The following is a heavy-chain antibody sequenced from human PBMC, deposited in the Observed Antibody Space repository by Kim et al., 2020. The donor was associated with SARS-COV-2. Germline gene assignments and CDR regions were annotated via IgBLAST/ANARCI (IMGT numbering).Heavy chain of an antibody. J-gene: IGHJ6*02. CDR1: GGTFSSYA. CDR2: IIPIFGTA. Sequence: SVKVSCKASGGTFSSYAISWVRQAPGQGLEWMGGIIPIFGTANYALKFQGRVTITADESTSTAYMELSSQRSEDTAVYYCARDYKKDIVVVVAATDAGYGMDVWGQGTTVTVSS. D-gene: IGHD2-15*01. V-gene: IGHV1-69*13. CDR3: ARDYKKDIVVVVAATDAGYGMDV.